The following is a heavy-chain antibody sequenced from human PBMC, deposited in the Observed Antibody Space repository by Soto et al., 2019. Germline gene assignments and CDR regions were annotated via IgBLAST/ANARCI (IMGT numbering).Heavy chain of an antibody. D-gene: IGHD2-15*01. CDR2: IYPGDSDT. J-gene: IGHJ4*02. Sequence: PGESLKISCKGSGYSFTRYWIGWVRQMPGKGLEWMGIIYPGDSDTRYSPSFQGQVTISADKSISTAYLQWSSLKASDTAMYYCARLADATGDIVVVVAATAYYFDYWGQGTLVTVSS. CDR3: ARLADATGDIVVVVAATAYYFDY. V-gene: IGHV5-51*01. CDR1: GYSFTRYW.